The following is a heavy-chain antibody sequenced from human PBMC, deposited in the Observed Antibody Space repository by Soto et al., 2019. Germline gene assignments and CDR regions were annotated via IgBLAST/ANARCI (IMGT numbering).Heavy chain of an antibody. V-gene: IGHV3-23*01. Sequence: SGGSLRLSCVASGFSLSSHAVSWVRQTPEKGLEWVSSISDSGATSSYADFVKGRFTVSRDNSRNTLYLQMDSLRVEDTAVYYCAKVKHYYVSGGNPPVGYWGQGTVVTVSS. CDR1: GFSLSSHA. CDR2: ISDSGATS. D-gene: IGHD3-10*02. J-gene: IGHJ4*02. CDR3: AKVKHYYVSGGNPPVGY.